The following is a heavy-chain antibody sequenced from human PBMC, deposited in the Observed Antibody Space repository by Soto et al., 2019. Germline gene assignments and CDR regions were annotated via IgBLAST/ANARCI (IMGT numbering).Heavy chain of an antibody. Sequence: QVQLVESGGGVVQPGRSLRLSCAASGFTFSSYGMHWVRQAPGKGLEWVALISYDGSNKYYPDSVKGRFTISRDNSKNKLYLQMNSLRAEDTAVYYCAKDQHVVVVGATLFDYWGQGTLVTVSS. CDR1: GFTFSSYG. J-gene: IGHJ4*02. CDR2: ISYDGSNK. CDR3: AKDQHVVVVGATLFDY. V-gene: IGHV3-30*18. D-gene: IGHD2-15*01.